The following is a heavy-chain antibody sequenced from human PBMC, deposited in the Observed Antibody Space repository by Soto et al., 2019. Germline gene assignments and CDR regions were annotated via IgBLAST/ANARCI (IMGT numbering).Heavy chain of an antibody. Sequence: EVQLVESGGGLVQPGESLRLSCAASGFTFSNSWMSWVRQAPGKGLEWVANIKEDGSEKDYVDPVKGRFTITRDNAKNSLYLQMNNLRAEDTAVYLCTRKRFGMDVWGQGTTVTVSS. CDR1: GFTFSNSW. V-gene: IGHV3-7*03. J-gene: IGHJ6*02. CDR2: IKEDGSEK. CDR3: TRKRFGMDV.